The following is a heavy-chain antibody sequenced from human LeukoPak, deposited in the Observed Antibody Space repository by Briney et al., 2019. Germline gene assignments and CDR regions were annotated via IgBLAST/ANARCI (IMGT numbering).Heavy chain of an antibody. CDR3: ARVSYEGRWLPDFDY. J-gene: IGHJ4*02. Sequence: GGSLRLSCAASGFTFSSYSMNWLRQAPGKGLEWVSSISSSSSYIYYADSVKGRFTISRDNAKNSLYLQMNSLRAEDTAVYYCARVSYEGRWLPDFDYWGQGTLVTVSS. CDR2: ISSSSSYI. CDR1: GFTFSSYS. D-gene: IGHD5-24*01. V-gene: IGHV3-21*01.